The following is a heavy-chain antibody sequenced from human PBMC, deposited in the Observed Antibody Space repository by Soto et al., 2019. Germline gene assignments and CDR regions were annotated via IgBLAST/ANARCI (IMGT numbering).Heavy chain of an antibody. J-gene: IGHJ4*02. V-gene: IGHV4-34*01. CDR1: GGSFSGYY. D-gene: IGHD3-22*01. CDR3: ARGLSGYYDSSGYIY. CDR2: INHSGST. Sequence: SETLSLTCAVYGGSFSGYYWSWIRQPPGKGLEWIGEINHSGSTNYNPSLKSRVTISVDTSKNQFSLKLSSVTAADTAVYYCARGLSGYYDSSGYIYWGQGTLVTVSS.